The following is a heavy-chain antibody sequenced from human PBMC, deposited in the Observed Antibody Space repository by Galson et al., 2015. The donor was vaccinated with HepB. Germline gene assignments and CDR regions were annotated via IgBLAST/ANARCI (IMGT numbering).Heavy chain of an antibody. CDR2: INAGNGNT. D-gene: IGHD3-22*01. CDR3: ARADHSSGYQTNYFDY. V-gene: IGHV1-3*01. CDR1: GGTFSNYT. Sequence: SVKVSCKASGGTFSNYTISWVRQAPGQGLEWMGWINAGNGNTKYSQKFQGRVTITRDTSASTAYMELSSLRSEDTAVYYCARADHSSGYQTNYFDYWGQGTLVTVSS. J-gene: IGHJ4*02.